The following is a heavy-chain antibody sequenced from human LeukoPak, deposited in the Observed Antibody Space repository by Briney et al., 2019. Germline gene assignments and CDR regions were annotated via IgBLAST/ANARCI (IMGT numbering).Heavy chain of an antibody. CDR2: INHSGST. Sequence: SETLSLTCAVYGGSFSGYYWSWIRQPPGKGLEWIGEINHSGSTNYNPSLKSRVTMSVDTSKNQFSLKLSSMTAADTAVYYCARNPRYCSSTSCYAGGYYYYYMDVWGKGTTVTVSS. V-gene: IGHV4-34*01. CDR1: GGSFSGYY. CDR3: ARNPRYCSSTSCYAGGYYYYYMDV. J-gene: IGHJ6*03. D-gene: IGHD2-2*01.